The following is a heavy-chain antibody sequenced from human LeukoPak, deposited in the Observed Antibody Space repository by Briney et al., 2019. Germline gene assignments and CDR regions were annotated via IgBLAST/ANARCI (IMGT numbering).Heavy chain of an antibody. J-gene: IGHJ4*02. V-gene: IGHV3-30-3*01. CDR2: ISNGGTDK. CDR3: ARVRVILTTMASFSY. Sequence: QTGGSLRLSCAASEFTFTNYGMHWVRQAPGKGLEWVAVISNGGTDKYYADSVKGRFTISRDNSENTLYLQLNSLRPEDTAVYYCARVRVILTTMASFSYWGLGTLVTVSS. CDR1: EFTFTNYG. D-gene: IGHD3-9*01.